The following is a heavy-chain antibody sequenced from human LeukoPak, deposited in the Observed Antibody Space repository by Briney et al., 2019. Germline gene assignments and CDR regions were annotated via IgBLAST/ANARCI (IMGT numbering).Heavy chain of an antibody. CDR1: GYTFTSYA. CDR2: INAGNGNT. CDR3: ARETYGDFGRFQH. V-gene: IGHV1-3*01. Sequence: ASVKVSCKASGYTFTSYAMHWVRQAPGQRLEWMGWINAGNGNTKYSQKFQGRVTITRDTSASTAYMELSSLRSDDTAVYYCARETYGDFGRFQHWGQGTLVTVSS. D-gene: IGHD4-17*01. J-gene: IGHJ1*01.